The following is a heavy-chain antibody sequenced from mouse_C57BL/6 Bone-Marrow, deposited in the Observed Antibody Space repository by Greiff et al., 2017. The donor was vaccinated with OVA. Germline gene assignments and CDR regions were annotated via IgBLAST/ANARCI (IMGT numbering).Heavy chain of an antibody. CDR1: GYTFTSYW. J-gene: IGHJ4*01. V-gene: IGHV1-50*01. Sequence: VQLQQSGAELVKPGASVKLSCKASGYTFTSYWMQWVKQRPGQGLEWIGEIDPSDSYTNYNQKFKGKATLTVDTSSSTAYMQLSSLTSEDSAVYYCASVIYDGSDYDAMEYWGQGSSVTVSS. D-gene: IGHD2-3*01. CDR2: IDPSDSYT. CDR3: ASVIYDGSDYDAMEY.